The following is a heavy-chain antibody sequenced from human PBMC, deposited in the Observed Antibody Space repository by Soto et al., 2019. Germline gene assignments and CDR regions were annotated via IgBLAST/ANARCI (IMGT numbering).Heavy chain of an antibody. CDR2: INSDASKT. D-gene: IGHD2-2*01. V-gene: IGHV3-74*01. J-gene: IGHJ5*02. CDR1: GFTFSTYW. Sequence: EVQLVESGGGLVQPGGSLRLSCAASGFTFSTYWMHWIRQVPGKGLEWVSRINSDASKTYYADSVKGRFTISRDNAKNNLHLEMNSLRAEDTAVYYCVREAHCSTTSGYGNWFDPRGQGTLVTVSS. CDR3: VREAHCSTTSGYGNWFDP.